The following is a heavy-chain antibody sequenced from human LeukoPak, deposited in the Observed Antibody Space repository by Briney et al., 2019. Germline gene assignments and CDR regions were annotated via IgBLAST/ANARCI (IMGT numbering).Heavy chain of an antibody. CDR1: GFTFSNAW. CDR2: ISGSGGST. V-gene: IGHV3-23*01. J-gene: IGHJ4*02. D-gene: IGHD1-1*01. CDR3: AGTVRTFDY. Sequence: PGGSLRLSCAASGFTFSNAWMSWVRQAPGKGLEWVSAISGSGGSTYYADSVKGRFTISRDNSKNTLYLQMNSLRAEDTAVYYCAGTVRTFDYWGQGTLVTVSS.